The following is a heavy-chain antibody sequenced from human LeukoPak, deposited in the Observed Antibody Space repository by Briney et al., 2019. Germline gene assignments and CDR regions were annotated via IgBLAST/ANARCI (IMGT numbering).Heavy chain of an antibody. CDR3: AREIDY. CDR2: ISTYSGNT. V-gene: IGHV1-18*01. J-gene: IGHJ4*02. CDR1: GYTFFSYG. Sequence: GASVKVSCKASGYTFFSYGITWVRQAPGQGLEWMGWISTYSGNTNYAQKLQGRVTMTTDTSTTTAYMELRSLRSDDTAVYYCAREIDYWGQGTLVTVSS.